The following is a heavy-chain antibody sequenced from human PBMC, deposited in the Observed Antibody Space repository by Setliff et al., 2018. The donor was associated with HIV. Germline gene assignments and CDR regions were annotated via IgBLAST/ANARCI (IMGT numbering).Heavy chain of an antibody. CDR3: ARITDDYSRFYYYMDV. CDR1: GGSVSGHY. Sequence: LSLTCTISGGSVSGHYWSWIRQPPGKGLEWIGYIYYSGSANHNPSLKSRVTISVDTSKNEVSLKLTYVTSADTAVYYCARITDDYSRFYYYMDVWGKGTTVTVSS. D-gene: IGHD4-4*01. CDR2: IYYSGSA. J-gene: IGHJ6*03. V-gene: IGHV4-59*02.